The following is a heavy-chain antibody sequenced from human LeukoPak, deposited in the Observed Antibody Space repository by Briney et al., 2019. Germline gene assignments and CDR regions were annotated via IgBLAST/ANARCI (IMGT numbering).Heavy chain of an antibody. CDR2: INPSGGST. D-gene: IGHD3-16*02. CDR1: GYTFTSYY. CDR3: ARGVHDYVWGSYRYLDY. Sequence: ASVKVSCKASGYTFTSYYMHWVRQAPGQGLEWMGIINPSGGSTSYAQKFQGRVTMTRDMSTSTVYMELSSLRSEDTAVYYCARGVHDYVWGSYRYLDYWGQGTLVTVSS. J-gene: IGHJ4*02. V-gene: IGHV1-46*01.